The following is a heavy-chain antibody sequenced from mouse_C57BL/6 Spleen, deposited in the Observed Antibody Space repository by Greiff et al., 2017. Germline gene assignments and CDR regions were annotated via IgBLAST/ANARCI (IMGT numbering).Heavy chain of an antibody. CDR1: GFNIKDDY. Sequence: EVQLQQSGAELVRPGASVKLSCTASGFNIKDDYMHWVKQRPEQGLEWIGWIDPENGDTEYASKFQGKATITADTSSNTAYRQLSSLTSEDTAVYYCTEGYYAYWGQGTTLTVSS. J-gene: IGHJ2*01. CDR2: IDPENGDT. V-gene: IGHV14-4*01. CDR3: TEGYYAY. D-gene: IGHD2-3*01.